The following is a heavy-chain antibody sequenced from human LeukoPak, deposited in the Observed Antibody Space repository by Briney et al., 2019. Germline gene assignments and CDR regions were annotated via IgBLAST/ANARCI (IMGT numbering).Heavy chain of an antibody. D-gene: IGHD2-2*01. CDR3: ARADIVVVPAVQFDY. J-gene: IGHJ4*02. CDR2: INHSGST. Sequence: PSETLSLTCAVYGGSFSGYYWSWIRQPPGEGLEWIGEINHSGSTNYNPSLKSRVTISVDTSKNQFSLKLSSVTAADTAVYYCARADIVVVPAVQFDYWGQGTLVTVSS. V-gene: IGHV4-34*01. CDR1: GGSFSGYY.